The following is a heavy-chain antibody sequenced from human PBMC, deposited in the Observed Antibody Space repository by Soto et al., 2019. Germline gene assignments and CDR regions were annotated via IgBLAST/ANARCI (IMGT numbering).Heavy chain of an antibody. V-gene: IGHV3-21*01. Sequence: IVSSSSFAVFFQPQGKGLEWVSSISSSSSYIYDAQSVKGRFTISRENAKNSLYLQMNSLRAEDTAVYYCARGLIKGPMIKGVHYYGMDVWGEGTT. J-gene: IGHJ6*01. D-gene: IGHD3-10*01. CDR2: ISSSSSYI. CDR1: IVSSSS. CDR3: ARGLIKGPMIKGVHYYGMDV.